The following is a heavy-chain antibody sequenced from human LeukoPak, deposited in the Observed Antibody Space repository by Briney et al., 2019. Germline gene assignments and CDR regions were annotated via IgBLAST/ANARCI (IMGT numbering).Heavy chain of an antibody. CDR2: IYYSGST. CDR3: ARGLGGSERFDY. D-gene: IGHD1-26*01. Sequence: SETLSLTCTVSGGSVSSGDYYWSWIRQPPGKGLEWIGYIYYSGSTYYNPSLKSRVTISVDTSKNQFSLKLSSVTAVDTAVYYCARGLGGSERFDYWGQGTLVTVSS. V-gene: IGHV4-30-4*08. CDR1: GGSVSSGDYY. J-gene: IGHJ4*02.